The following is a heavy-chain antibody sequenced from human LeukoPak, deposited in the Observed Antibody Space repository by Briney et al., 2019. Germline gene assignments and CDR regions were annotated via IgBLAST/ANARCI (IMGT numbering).Heavy chain of an antibody. Sequence: GGSLRLSCAASGFTFSSYSMNWVRQAPGKGLEWVSSISSSSYIYYADSVKGRFTISRDNSKNTLYLQMNSLRAEDTAVYYCAKDSGSYPDAFDIWGQGTMVTVSS. CDR3: AKDSGSYPDAFDI. J-gene: IGHJ3*02. V-gene: IGHV3-21*04. D-gene: IGHD1-26*01. CDR2: ISSSSYI. CDR1: GFTFSSYS.